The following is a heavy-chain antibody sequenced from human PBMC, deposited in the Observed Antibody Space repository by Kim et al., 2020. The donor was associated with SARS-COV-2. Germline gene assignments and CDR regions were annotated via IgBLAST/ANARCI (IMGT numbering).Heavy chain of an antibody. CDR1: GYTFTGYY. J-gene: IGHJ3*02. Sequence: ASVKVSCKASGYTFTGYYMHWVRQAPGQGLEWMGWINPNSGGTNYAQKFQGRVTMTRDTSISTAYMELSRLRSDDTAVYYCARGGSSWGRARGAFDIWGQGTMVTVSS. CDR3: ARGGSSWGRARGAFDI. CDR2: INPNSGGT. V-gene: IGHV1-2*02. D-gene: IGHD1-26*01.